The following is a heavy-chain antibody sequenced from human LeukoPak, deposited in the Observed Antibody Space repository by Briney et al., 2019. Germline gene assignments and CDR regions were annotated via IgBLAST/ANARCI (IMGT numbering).Heavy chain of an antibody. CDR1: GFTFSSYA. CDR3: ARVSGRLVEPFEGY. Sequence: GRSLRLSCAASGFTFSSYAMHWVRQAPGKGLEWVAVISYDGSNKYYADSVKGRFTISRDNAKNSLYLQMNSLRAEDTAVYYCARVSGRLVEPFEGYWGQGTLVTVSS. V-gene: IGHV3-30*04. D-gene: IGHD1-26*01. J-gene: IGHJ4*02. CDR2: ISYDGSNK.